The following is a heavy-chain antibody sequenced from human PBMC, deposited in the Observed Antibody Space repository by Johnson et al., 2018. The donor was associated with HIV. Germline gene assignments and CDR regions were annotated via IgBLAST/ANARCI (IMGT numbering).Heavy chain of an antibody. V-gene: IGHV3-30*04. CDR2: ISYDGSNK. CDR1: GFTFSSYA. CDR3: ARDESGSSWAFDI. J-gene: IGHJ3*02. Sequence: QVQLVESGGGVVQPEKSLRLSCAASGFTFSSYALHWVRQAPGKGLEWVAVISYDGSNKYYADSVKGRFTISRDNSRNSLFLQMNSLRAEDTALYYCARDESGSSWAFDIWGQGTMVTVSS. D-gene: IGHD6-13*01.